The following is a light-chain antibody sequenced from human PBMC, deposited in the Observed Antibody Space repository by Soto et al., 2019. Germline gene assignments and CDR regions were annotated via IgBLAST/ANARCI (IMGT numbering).Light chain of an antibody. V-gene: IGKV1-5*03. CDR2: KAS. CDR3: HQYGSSPTT. Sequence: DIQITQSPSTLSGSVGDRVTITCRASQTISSWLAWYQQKPGKAPKLLIYKASTLKSGVPSRFSGSGSGTDFSLTISRLEPEDFAVYYCHQYGSSPTTLGQGTKVDIK. J-gene: IGKJ1*01. CDR1: QTISSW.